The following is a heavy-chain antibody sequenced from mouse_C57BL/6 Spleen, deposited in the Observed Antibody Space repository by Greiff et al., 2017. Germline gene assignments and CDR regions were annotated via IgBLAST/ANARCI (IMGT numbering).Heavy chain of an antibody. CDR2: ISNGGGST. V-gene: IGHV5-12*01. CDR1: GFTFSDYY. D-gene: IGHD4-1*01. J-gene: IGHJ2*01. Sequence: EVKLVESGGGLVQPGGSLKLSCAASGFTFSDYYMYWVRQTPEKRLEWVAYISNGGGSTYYPDTVKGRFTISRDNAKNTLYLQMSRLKSEDTAMYYGARWVRKLGGFDYWGQGTTLTVSS. CDR3: ARWVRKLGGFDY.